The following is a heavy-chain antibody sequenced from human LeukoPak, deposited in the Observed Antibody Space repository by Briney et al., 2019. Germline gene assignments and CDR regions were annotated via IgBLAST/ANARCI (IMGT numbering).Heavy chain of an antibody. V-gene: IGHV3-7*01. J-gene: IGHJ3*02. Sequence: GGSLRLSCAASGFTFSSYWMSWVRQAPGKGLEWVPNIKQDGSETYYVDSVEGRFTASRDNAESSLYLQMTSLRVEDTAVYYCAKFTPRGSSDAFDIWGQGTMVTVSS. D-gene: IGHD6-19*01. CDR1: GFTFSSYW. CDR2: IKQDGSET. CDR3: AKFTPRGSSDAFDI.